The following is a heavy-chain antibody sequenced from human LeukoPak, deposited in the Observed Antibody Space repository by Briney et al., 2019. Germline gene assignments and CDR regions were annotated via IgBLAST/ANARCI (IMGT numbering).Heavy chain of an antibody. D-gene: IGHD5-18*01. V-gene: IGHV4-38-2*01. CDR2: IYHSGST. Sequence: SETLSLTCAVSGYSISSGYYWGWIRQPPGKGLEWIRSIYHSGSTYYNPSLKSRVTISVDTSKNQFSLKLSSVTAADTAVYYCARHVLRNTAMAELFDYWGQGTLVTVSS. J-gene: IGHJ4*02. CDR3: ARHVLRNTAMAELFDY. CDR1: GYSISSGYY.